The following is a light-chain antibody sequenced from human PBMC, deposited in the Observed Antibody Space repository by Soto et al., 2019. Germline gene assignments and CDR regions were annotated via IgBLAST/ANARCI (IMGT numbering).Light chain of an antibody. J-gene: IGKJ3*01. Sequence: EIVLTQSPGTLSVSPGERVTLSCRASQSVSSNYLAWYQQRPGQAPRLLIFGASYRATCIPDRFSGSGSGTDFTLTISRLEPEDFAVYYCQQYSNSPPEFTFGPGTKVDSK. CDR2: GAS. CDR3: QQYSNSPPEFT. CDR1: QSVSSNY. V-gene: IGKV3-20*01.